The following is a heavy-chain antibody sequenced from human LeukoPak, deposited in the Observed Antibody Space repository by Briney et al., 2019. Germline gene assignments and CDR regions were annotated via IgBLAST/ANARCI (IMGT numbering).Heavy chain of an antibody. V-gene: IGHV4-39*01. Sequence: PSETLSLTCTVSGGSISSSSYYWGWIRQPPGKGLEWIGSSYYSGSTYYNPSLKSRVTISVDTSKNQFSLKLSSVTAADTAVYYCARHILKYGDSFSWFDPWGQGTLVTVSS. D-gene: IGHD4-17*01. CDR2: SYYSGST. CDR1: GGSISSSSYY. J-gene: IGHJ5*02. CDR3: ARHILKYGDSFSWFDP.